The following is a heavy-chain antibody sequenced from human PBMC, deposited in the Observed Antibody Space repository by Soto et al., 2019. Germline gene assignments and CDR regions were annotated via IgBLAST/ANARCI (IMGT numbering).Heavy chain of an antibody. CDR3: ARTYDFWGGLWYYGVDV. V-gene: IGHV5-51*01. J-gene: IGHJ6*02. Sequence: EVQLVQSGAEVKKPGESLKISCKGSGYSFTTYWIGWVRQMPGRGLEWMGSIYPGDSDTKYSPSFQGQVTISADKSIRTASMEWISLRASDTAVYYCARTYDFWGGLWYYGVDVWGQGTSVTVSS. CDR2: IYPGDSDT. D-gene: IGHD3-3*01. CDR1: GYSFTTYW.